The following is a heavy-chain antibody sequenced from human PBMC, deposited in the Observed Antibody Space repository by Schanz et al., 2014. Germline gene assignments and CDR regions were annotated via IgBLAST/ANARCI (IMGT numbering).Heavy chain of an antibody. D-gene: IGHD2-15*01. Sequence: QVHLVQSATEVKEPGSSVRVSCQASGGAFSSSTLSWVRQAPGQGLEWMGRIIPVLDLTNFAQKFQGRLTITADESTSTVHMELSSLRSDDTAVYYCAREGEGDKGVAASPSLKNWGQRTLVIVSS. V-gene: IGHV1-69*08. CDR2: IIPVLDLT. CDR3: AREGEGDKGVAASPSLKN. CDR1: GGAFSSST. J-gene: IGHJ4*02.